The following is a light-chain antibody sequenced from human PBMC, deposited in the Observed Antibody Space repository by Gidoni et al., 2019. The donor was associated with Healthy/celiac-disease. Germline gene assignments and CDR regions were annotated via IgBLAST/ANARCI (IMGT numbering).Light chain of an antibody. J-gene: IGKJ4*01. CDR3: QQSYSTPRRLT. Sequence: IQTPQSPSSLSASVGDRVTITCRASQSISSYLNWYQQKPGKAPKLLIYAASSLQSGVPSRFSGSGAGTDFTLTISSLQPEDFATYYCQQSYSTPRRLTFGGGTKVEIK. CDR1: QSISSY. CDR2: AAS. V-gene: IGKV1-39*01.